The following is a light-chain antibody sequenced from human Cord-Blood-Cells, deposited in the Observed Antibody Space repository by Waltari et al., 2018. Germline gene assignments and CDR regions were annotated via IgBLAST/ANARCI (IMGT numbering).Light chain of an antibody. V-gene: IGKV1-33*01. CDR1: QDISND. Sequence: DIQMTQSPSSLSASVGDRVTITCQASQDISNDLNWYQQKPGKAPKLLIYDASNLETGVPSRFSGSGSGTDFTFTISSLQPEVIATYYCQQYDNLPFGPGTKVDIK. CDR3: QQYDNLP. J-gene: IGKJ3*01. CDR2: DAS.